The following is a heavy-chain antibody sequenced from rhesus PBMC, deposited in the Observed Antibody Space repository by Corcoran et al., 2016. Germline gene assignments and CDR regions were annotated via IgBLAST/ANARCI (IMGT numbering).Heavy chain of an antibody. CDR2: ISYICTAI. V-gene: IGHV3-136*01. D-gene: IGHD6-31*01. CDR1: GFTFSSYD. J-gene: IGHJ4*01. CDR3: TRASIAAAGTFDY. Sequence: EVQLVESGGGLVQPGGSLRLSCAASGFTFSSYDMSWVRQAPGKGLEWVSYISYICTAIYYADSVTGRFTLSRDNAKNSLSLQMSSLRAEDTAVYYCTRASIAAAGTFDYWGQGVLVTVSS.